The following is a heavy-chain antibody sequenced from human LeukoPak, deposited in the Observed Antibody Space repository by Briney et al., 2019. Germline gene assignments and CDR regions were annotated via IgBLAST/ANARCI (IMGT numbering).Heavy chain of an antibody. CDR3: ARIGGIPLGSFDI. CDR1: VGSISSYY. V-gene: IGHV4-59*01. CDR2: IYYSGSN. J-gene: IGHJ3*02. D-gene: IGHD2-2*02. Sequence: SKTLSLTCTVSVGSISSYYWSWIRQPPGKGLEWIGYIYYSGSNNYNSALKSQVTISADTSKNQFSLKLSSVTAADTAVYYCARIGGIPLGSFDIWGQGTMVTVSS.